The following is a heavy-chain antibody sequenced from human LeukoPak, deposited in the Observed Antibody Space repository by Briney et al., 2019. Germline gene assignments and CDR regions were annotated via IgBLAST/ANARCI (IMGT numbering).Heavy chain of an antibody. CDR1: GGSISSGDYY. J-gene: IGHJ6*02. V-gene: IGHV4-30-4*01. CDR2: IYYSGST. CDR3: ARDPPVGVGASFNYYGMDV. Sequence: PSETLSLTCTVSGGSISSGDYYWSWIRQPPGKGLEWIVYIYYSGSTYYNPSLKSRVTISVDTSKNQFSLKLSSVTAADTAVYYCARDPPVGVGASFNYYGMDVWGQGTTVTVSS. D-gene: IGHD1-26*01.